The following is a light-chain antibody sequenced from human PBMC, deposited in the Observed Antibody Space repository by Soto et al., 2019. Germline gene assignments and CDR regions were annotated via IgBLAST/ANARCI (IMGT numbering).Light chain of an antibody. V-gene: IGKV3-20*01. J-gene: IGKJ1*01. CDR2: GAS. CDR3: QQYGSSPGT. CDR1: QSVSNSY. Sequence: EIVLTQSPGTLSLSPGESATLSCRASQSVSNSYLAWYQQKPGQAPRLLIYGASSRATGIPDRFSGSGSGTDFTLTISRLEPEDFAVYYCQQYGSSPGTFGQGTKVDI.